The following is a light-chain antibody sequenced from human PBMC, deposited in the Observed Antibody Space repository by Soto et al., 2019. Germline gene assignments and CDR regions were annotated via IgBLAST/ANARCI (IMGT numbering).Light chain of an antibody. CDR2: GTS. CDR3: QQYGSRHWS. CDR1: QSVSSSF. V-gene: IGKV3-20*01. Sequence: EIVLTQSPGTLSLSPGERATLSCRASQSVSSSFVAWFQQKPGQAPRLLIYGTSSRATGIPDRFSGSGSGTDFTLTINGLEPEDSAMYSCQQYGSRHWSFGQWSKVDIK. J-gene: IGKJ1*01.